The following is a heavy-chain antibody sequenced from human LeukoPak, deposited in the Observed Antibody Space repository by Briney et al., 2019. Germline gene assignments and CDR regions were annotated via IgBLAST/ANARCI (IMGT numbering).Heavy chain of an antibody. CDR1: GYTFTSYG. Sequence: SVKVSCKASGYTFTSYGISWVRQAPGQGLEWMGGIIPIFGTANYAQKFQGRVTITADESTSTAYMELSSLRSEDTAVYYCGRGCGGDCFYFDYWGQGTLVTVSS. D-gene: IGHD2-21*02. CDR2: IIPIFGTA. V-gene: IGHV1-69*13. J-gene: IGHJ4*02. CDR3: GRGCGGDCFYFDY.